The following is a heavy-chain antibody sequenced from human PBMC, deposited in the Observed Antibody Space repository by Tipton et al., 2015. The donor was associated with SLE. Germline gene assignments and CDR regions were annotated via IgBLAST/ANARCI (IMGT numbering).Heavy chain of an antibody. CDR1: GGSISSSSYY. V-gene: IGHV4-61*01. J-gene: IGHJ2*01. CDR2: IFYTGSV. Sequence: TLSLTCTVSGGSISSSSYYWTWIRQPPGKGLEWIGSIFYTGSVHDNPSLTSRVTMSLDTSKSQFSLRLTSVSAADTAMYFCARRVPHRYYFDLWGRGTLVTVSS. CDR3: ARRVPHRYYFDL. D-gene: IGHD1-26*01.